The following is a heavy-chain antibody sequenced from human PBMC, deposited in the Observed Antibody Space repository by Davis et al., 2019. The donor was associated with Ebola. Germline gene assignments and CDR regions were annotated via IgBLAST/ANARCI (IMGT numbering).Heavy chain of an antibody. CDR1: GYTFTSYA. J-gene: IGHJ6*04. CDR3: ARGDNTRIFYYYYYYGMDV. V-gene: IGHV1-3*01. D-gene: IGHD2-15*01. CDR2: INAGNGNT. Sequence: ASVKVSCKASGYTFTSYAMHWVRQAPGQRLEWMGWINAGNGNTKYSQKFQGRVTITRDTSASTAYMELSSLRSEDTAVYYCARGDNTRIFYYYYYYGMDVWGKGTTVTVSS.